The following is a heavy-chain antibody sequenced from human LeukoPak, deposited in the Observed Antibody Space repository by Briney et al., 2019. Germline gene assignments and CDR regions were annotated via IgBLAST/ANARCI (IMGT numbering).Heavy chain of an antibody. CDR3: ARDYYDSSGAGSL. CDR1: GFTVSSNY. D-gene: IGHD3-22*01. V-gene: IGHV3-66*02. Sequence: GGSPRLSCAASGFTVSSNYMSWVRQAPGKGLERVSVIYSGGSTYYADSVKGRFTISRDNSKNTLYLQMNSLRAEDTAVYYCARDYYDSSGAGSLWGQGTLVTVSS. CDR2: IYSGGST. J-gene: IGHJ4*02.